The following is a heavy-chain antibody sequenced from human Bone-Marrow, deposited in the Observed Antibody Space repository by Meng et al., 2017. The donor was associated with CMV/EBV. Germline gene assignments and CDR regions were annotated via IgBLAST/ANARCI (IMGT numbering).Heavy chain of an antibody. CDR1: GFIFSNYW. D-gene: IGHD3-3*01. Sequence: GGSLRLSCAASGFIFSNYWMTWVRHTPGKGLEWVANINQDGSAKHYVDSVKGRFTISRDNAKNSLYLQMNSLRAEDTAVYYCARDGDIYDFWSGYSGMDVWGQGTTVTVSS. CDR3: ARDGDIYDFWSGYSGMDV. CDR2: INQDGSAK. V-gene: IGHV3-7*01. J-gene: IGHJ6*02.